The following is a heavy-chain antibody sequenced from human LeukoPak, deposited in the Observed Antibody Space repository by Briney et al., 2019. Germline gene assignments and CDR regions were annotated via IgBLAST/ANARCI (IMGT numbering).Heavy chain of an antibody. CDR3: AKLRS. V-gene: IGHV3-30*18. CDR1: GFTCSSYG. D-gene: IGHD4/OR15-4a*01. J-gene: IGHJ4*02. Sequence: EPCLIRSGAGSGFTCSSYGMHWVHQAPGKGLEWVAVISYDGSNKYYADSVKGRFTISRDNSKNTLYLQMNSLRAEDTAVYYCAKLRSWGQGTLVTVSS. CDR2: ISYDGSNK.